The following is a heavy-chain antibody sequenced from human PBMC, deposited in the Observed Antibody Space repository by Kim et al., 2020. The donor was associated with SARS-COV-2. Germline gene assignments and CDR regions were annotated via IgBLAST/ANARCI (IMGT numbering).Heavy chain of an antibody. J-gene: IGHJ4*02. CDR2: INHSGST. V-gene: IGHV4-34*01. CDR1: GGSFSGYY. Sequence: SQTLSLTCAVYGGSFSGYYWSWIRQPPGKGLEWIGEINHSGSTNYNPSLKSRVTISVDTSKNQFSLKLSSVTAADTAVYYCARARGYDYIWGSYRPPHFDYWGQGTLVTVSS. CDR3: ARARGYDYIWGSYRPPHFDY. D-gene: IGHD3-16*02.